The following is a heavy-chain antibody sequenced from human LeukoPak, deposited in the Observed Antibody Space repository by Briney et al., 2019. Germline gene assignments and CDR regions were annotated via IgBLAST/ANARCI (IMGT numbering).Heavy chain of an antibody. J-gene: IGHJ4*02. Sequence: GESLKISCKVSGYSFSTSWIACVRQMLGKGLEWMGIIYPGDSDTRYSPSFQGQVTISADKSITTAYLQWSSLRASDTAMYYCARRDTGLDYWGQGTLVTVSS. V-gene: IGHV5-51*01. CDR1: GYSFSTSW. CDR2: IYPGDSDT. CDR3: ARRDTGLDY.